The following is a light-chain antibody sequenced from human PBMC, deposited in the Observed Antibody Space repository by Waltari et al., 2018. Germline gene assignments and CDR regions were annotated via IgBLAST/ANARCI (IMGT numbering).Light chain of an antibody. J-gene: IGKJ1*01. CDR2: LVS. CDR3: MQGTHWPRT. V-gene: IGKV2-28*01. Sequence: EIVMTQSPLSLPVTPGEPASISCRSSQSLLHINGYISLVWYVQKPGQSPQLLIYLVSNRASGVPDRFSGSGSGTDFTLKISRVEAEDVGVYYCMQGTHWPRTFGQGTKVEI. CDR1: QSLLHINGYIS.